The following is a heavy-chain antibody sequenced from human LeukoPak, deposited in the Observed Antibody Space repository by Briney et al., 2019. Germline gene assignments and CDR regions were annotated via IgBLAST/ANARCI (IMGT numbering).Heavy chain of an antibody. J-gene: IGHJ4*02. CDR3: AGAYDYVWGSYRRFFDY. CDR1: GFTFSSYS. D-gene: IGHD3-16*02. V-gene: IGHV3-48*01. CDR2: ISSSSSTI. Sequence: GGSLRLSCAASGFTFSSYSMNWVRQAPGKGLEWVSYISSSSSTIYYADSVKGRFTISRDNAKNSLYLQMNSLRAEDTAVYYCAGAYDYVWGSYRRFFDYWGQGTLVTVSS.